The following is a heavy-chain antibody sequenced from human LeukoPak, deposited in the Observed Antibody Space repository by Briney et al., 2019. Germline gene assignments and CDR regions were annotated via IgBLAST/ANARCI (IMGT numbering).Heavy chain of an antibody. D-gene: IGHD2-21*01. V-gene: IGHV4-34*01. CDR1: GGSFSGYY. Sequence: PSETLSLTCAVYGGSFSGYYWSWIRQPPGKGLEWIGEINHSGSTNYNPSLKSRATISVDTSKNQFSLKLSSVTAADTAVYYCSRKGIRAPPDYWGQGTLVTVSS. CDR3: SRKGIRAPPDY. CDR2: INHSGST. J-gene: IGHJ4*02.